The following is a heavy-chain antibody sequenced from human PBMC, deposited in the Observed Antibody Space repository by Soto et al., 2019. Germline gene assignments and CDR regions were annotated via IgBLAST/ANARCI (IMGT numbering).Heavy chain of an antibody. V-gene: IGHV1-18*01. CDR3: ARDLSYYAPSSYFDY. CDR1: GYTFSNYG. D-gene: IGHD3-10*01. CDR2: ISGYNGNS. Sequence: QVHLVQSGAEVKKPGTSVKVSCKASGYTFSNYGLSWVRQAPGQGLEWMGWISGYNGNSTYSQKVQGRVVLTTDRSKSIAYMELRVLRPDDSAIYYCARDLSYYAPSSYFDYWGQGTRVTVSS. J-gene: IGHJ4*02.